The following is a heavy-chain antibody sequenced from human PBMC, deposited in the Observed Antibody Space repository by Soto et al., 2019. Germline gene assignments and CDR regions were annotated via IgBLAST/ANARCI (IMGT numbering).Heavy chain of an antibody. V-gene: IGHV3-72*01. CDR1: GLIFSDYH. CDR2: IRRKANSYTT. J-gene: IGHJ6*02. Sequence: EVQLVESGGGLVQPGGSLRLSCAASGLIFSDYHMDWVRQAPGKGLEWVGRIRRKANSYTTEYAASVKGRFTSSRDDSKNSLYVQMNSLKSEDTAVYYCAMLGGWSGGSSGMDVWGQGTTVTVSS. CDR3: AMLGGWSGGSSGMDV. D-gene: IGHD6-19*01.